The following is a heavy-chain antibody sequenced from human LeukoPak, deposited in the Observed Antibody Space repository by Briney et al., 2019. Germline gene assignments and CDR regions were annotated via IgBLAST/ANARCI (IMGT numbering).Heavy chain of an antibody. Sequence: SETLSLTCTVSGGSISSADYYWSWIRQPPGKGLEWIGYIYYSGSTYYNPSLKSRLTISVDTSKYQFSLKLSSVTAADTAVYYCARDRRGGDSMIRGLDYWGQGTLVTVSS. CDR1: GGSISSADYY. CDR3: ARDRRGGDSMIRGLDY. D-gene: IGHD3-10*01. J-gene: IGHJ4*02. V-gene: IGHV4-30-4*01. CDR2: IYYSGST.